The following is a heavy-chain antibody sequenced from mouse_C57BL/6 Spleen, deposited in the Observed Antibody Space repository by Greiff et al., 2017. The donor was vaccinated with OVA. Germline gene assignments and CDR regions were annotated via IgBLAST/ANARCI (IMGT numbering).Heavy chain of an antibody. CDR3: GKGYAMDY. Sequence: VQLQQSGPELVKPGASVKMSCKASGYTFTDYNMHWVKQSHGKSLGWIGYINPNNGGTSYNQKFKGKATLTVNKSSSTAYMELRSLTSEDSAVYYCGKGYAMDYWGQGTSVTVSS. CDR1: GYTFTDYN. J-gene: IGHJ4*01. V-gene: IGHV1-22*01. CDR2: INPNNGGT.